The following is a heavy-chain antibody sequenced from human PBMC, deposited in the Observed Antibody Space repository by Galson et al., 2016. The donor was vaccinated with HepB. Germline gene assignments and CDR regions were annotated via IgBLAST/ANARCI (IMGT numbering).Heavy chain of an antibody. CDR1: GFTFRNFW. J-gene: IGHJ4*02. Sequence: SLRLSCAASGFTFRNFWMSWVRQDPGKGLEWVANIKQGGSQTYYVDSVKGRFTISRDDAKNSLYLQMNSLRAEDTAVYYCAGLWSGETHFDYWGQGAVVTVSS. V-gene: IGHV3-7*01. CDR3: AGLWSGETHFDY. CDR2: IKQGGSQT. D-gene: IGHD3-10*01.